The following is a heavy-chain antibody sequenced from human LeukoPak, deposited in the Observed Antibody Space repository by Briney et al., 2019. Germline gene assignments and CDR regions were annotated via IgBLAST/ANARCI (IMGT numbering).Heavy chain of an antibody. J-gene: IGHJ4*02. V-gene: IGHV3-33*01. Sequence: PGGSLRLSCAASGFTFSSYGMHWVRQAPGKGLEWVAVIWYDGSDKYYADSVKGRFTISRDNSKNTLYLQMNSLRAEDTAVYYCARGSLGELSLFLSMDYYLDYWGQGTLVTVSS. CDR1: GFTFSSYG. CDR2: IWYDGSDK. D-gene: IGHD3-16*02. CDR3: ARGSLGELSLFLSMDYYLDY.